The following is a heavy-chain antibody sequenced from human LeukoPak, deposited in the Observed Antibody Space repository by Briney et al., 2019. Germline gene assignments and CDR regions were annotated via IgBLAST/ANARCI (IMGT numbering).Heavy chain of an antibody. D-gene: IGHD2-15*01. Sequence: ASVKVSCKAPGYTFTSYAMHWVRQAPGQRLEWMGWINAGNGNTKYSQKFQGRVTITRDTSASTAYMELSSLRSEDTAVYYCARELSVGYYYGMDVWGKGTTVTVSS. CDR1: GYTFTSYA. CDR3: ARELSVGYYYGMDV. J-gene: IGHJ6*04. CDR2: INAGNGNT. V-gene: IGHV1-3*01.